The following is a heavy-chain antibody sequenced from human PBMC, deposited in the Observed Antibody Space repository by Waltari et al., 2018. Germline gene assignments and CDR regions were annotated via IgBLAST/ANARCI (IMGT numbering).Heavy chain of an antibody. CDR1: GFRFNNYA. CDR2: ISYTGSNE. D-gene: IGHD3-9*01. V-gene: IGHV3-30-3*01. Sequence: QVQLVESGGGVVQPGRSLRLYCAASGFRFNNYALHWVGQAPGKGLEWVTSISYTGSNEYYADSVKGRFTISRDNSKNTIFLQMNSLTTEDTAVYYCARWGQYFDLLTGSRSFDYWGLGTLVTVSS. CDR3: ARWGQYFDLLTGSRSFDY. J-gene: IGHJ4*02.